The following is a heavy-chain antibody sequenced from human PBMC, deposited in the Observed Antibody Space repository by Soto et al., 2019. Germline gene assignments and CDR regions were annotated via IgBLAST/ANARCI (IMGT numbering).Heavy chain of an antibody. D-gene: IGHD6-19*01. Sequence: QVQLKESGPGQVKSSGALSLTCAVSGVSIRSSTWWSWVRQPPGKGLEWIGEIYHAGSPNYNPSLKSRVTIAVDKSKNQFFLNLNSVTAVDTAVYYCAGGTVSGSFEFWGQGSLVTVSS. CDR3: AGGTVSGSFEF. CDR2: IYHAGSP. J-gene: IGHJ4*02. V-gene: IGHV4-4*02. CDR1: GVSIRSSTW.